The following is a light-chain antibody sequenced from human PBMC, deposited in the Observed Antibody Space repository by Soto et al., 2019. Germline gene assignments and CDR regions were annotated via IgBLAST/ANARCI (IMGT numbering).Light chain of an antibody. J-gene: IGKJ5*01. CDR2: AAS. CDR3: QQYGISPPIT. CDR1: QSVGSSY. Sequence: EIVLTQSPGTLSLSPGERATLSCRASQSVGSSYLAWYQQNPGQAPRLLIYAASSRATGIPDRFSGSGSGTDFTLTISRLEPEDFAVYYCQQYGISPPITFGQGTRLEIK. V-gene: IGKV3-20*01.